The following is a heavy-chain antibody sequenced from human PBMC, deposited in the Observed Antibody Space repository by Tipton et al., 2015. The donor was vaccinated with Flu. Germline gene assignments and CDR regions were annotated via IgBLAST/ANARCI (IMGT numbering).Heavy chain of an antibody. D-gene: IGHD2/OR15-2a*01. CDR2: ISSNGDNT. CDR1: GFIFSDYA. Sequence: GALRLSCAASGFIFSDYALHLVRQAPGRGLEYVSAISSNGDNTYYADSVKVIITSSRDNSKNTLYVQMGSLRADDMAVYYCATGINSGLVDVWGQGTTVTVSS. V-gene: IGHV3-64*02. J-gene: IGHJ6*02. CDR3: ATGINSGLVDV.